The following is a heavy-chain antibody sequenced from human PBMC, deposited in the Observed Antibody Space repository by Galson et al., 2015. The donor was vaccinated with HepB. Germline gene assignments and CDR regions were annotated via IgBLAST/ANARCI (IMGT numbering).Heavy chain of an antibody. J-gene: IGHJ4*02. CDR2: ISSSSTTI. CDR1: TFIFSTYS. Sequence: SLRLSCAASTFIFSTYSMNWVRQAPGKGLEWVSYISSSSTTIYYADSVKGRFTISRDNAKNSLYLQMNSLRAEDTAVYYCARAYSSSPDYWGQGILVTVSS. D-gene: IGHD6-6*01. CDR3: ARAYSSSPDY. V-gene: IGHV3-48*04.